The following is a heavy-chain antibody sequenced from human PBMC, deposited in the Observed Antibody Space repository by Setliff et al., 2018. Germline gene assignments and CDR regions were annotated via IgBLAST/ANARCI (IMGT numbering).Heavy chain of an antibody. CDR2: IYYSGST. J-gene: IGHJ4*02. Sequence: PSETLSLTCTVSGGSISSHYWSWIRQPPGKGLEYIGNIYYSGSTNYNPSLKSRVTISVDTSKNQFSLKLTSVTAADTAVHYCARVVGYSYGYYFDYWGQGTLVTVSS. D-gene: IGHD5-18*01. V-gene: IGHV4-59*11. CDR3: ARVVGYSYGYYFDY. CDR1: GGSISSHY.